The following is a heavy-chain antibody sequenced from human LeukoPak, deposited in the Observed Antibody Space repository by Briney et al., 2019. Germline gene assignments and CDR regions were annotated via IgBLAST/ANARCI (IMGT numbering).Heavy chain of an antibody. D-gene: IGHD5-18*01. CDR1: GGSISSGSYY. CDR3: ARTSGYSYGYGGFDY. J-gene: IGHJ4*02. V-gene: IGHV4-61*02. CDR2: IYTSGST. Sequence: SETLSLTCTVSGGSISSGSYYWSWIRQPAGKGLEWIGRIYTSGSTNYNPSLKSRVTISVDMSKNHFSLKLSSVTAADTAVYYCARTSGYSYGYGGFDYWGQGTLVTVSS.